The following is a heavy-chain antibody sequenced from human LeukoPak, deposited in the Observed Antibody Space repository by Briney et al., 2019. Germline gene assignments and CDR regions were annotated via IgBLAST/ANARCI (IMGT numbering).Heavy chain of an antibody. V-gene: IGHV4-31*03. D-gene: IGHD2-21*01. CDR2: IYFSENT. CDR1: GGSISSGGYY. CDR3: ARVSYGGNFFDY. Sequence: SETLSLTCTVSGGSISSGGYYWSWIRQHPGKGLEWIGYIYFSENTHYNPSLKSRVTISVDTSKNQFSLKLSSVTAADTAVYYCARVSYGGNFFDYWGQGTLVTVSS. J-gene: IGHJ4*02.